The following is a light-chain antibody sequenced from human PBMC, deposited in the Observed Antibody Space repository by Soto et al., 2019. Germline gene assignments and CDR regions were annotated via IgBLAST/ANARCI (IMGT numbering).Light chain of an antibody. CDR3: QQRSNWPVT. J-gene: IGKJ5*01. CDR1: QSVSSSY. V-gene: IGKV3D-20*02. CDR2: GAS. Sequence: EIVLTQSPGTLSLSPGERATLSCRASQSVSSSYLAWYQQKPGQAPRLLIYGASRRATGIPDRFSGSGSGTDFTLTISRLEPEDLAVYYCQQRSNWPVTFGQGTRLE.